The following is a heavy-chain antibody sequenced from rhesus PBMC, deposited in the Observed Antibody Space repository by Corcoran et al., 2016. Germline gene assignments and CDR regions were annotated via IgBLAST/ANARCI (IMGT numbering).Heavy chain of an antibody. V-gene: IGHV4-73*01. CDR1: GGSISGYYY. CDR3: ARNIVGTLYFDY. Sequence: QVQLQQWGEGLVKPSETLSLTCAVYGGSISGYYYWSWIRQPPGKGLEWIGYIYGNSASTNYNPSRKNRVTSSKDTSKYQFSLKLSSVTAADTAVYYCARNIVGTLYFDYWGQGVLVTVSS. CDR2: IYGNSAST. D-gene: IGHD5-24*01. J-gene: IGHJ4*01.